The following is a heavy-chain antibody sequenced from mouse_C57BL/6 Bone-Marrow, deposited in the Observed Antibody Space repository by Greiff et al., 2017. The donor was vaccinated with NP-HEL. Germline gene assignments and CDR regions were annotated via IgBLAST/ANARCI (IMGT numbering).Heavy chain of an antibody. D-gene: IGHD4-1*01. CDR1: GYTFTDHI. J-gene: IGHJ3*01. CDR3: GRRGGAITGSFAY. V-gene: IGHV1-11*01. CDR2: IYPVSGET. Sequence: VQLQQSGAELASPGASVTLSCKASGYTFTDHIMNWVKQRPGQGLEWIGRIYPVSGETNYNQKFMGKATFSVDRSSSTVYMVLNSLTSEDPAVYYCGRRGGAITGSFAYWGQGTLVTVSA.